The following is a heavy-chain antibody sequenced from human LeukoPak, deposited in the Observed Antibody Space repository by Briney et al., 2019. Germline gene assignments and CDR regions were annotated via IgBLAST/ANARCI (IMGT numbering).Heavy chain of an antibody. V-gene: IGHV3-23*01. CDR1: GFTFSSYA. J-gene: IGHJ3*02. D-gene: IGHD3-10*01. CDR3: AKVDYSITMVRGVSYGAFDI. Sequence: PGGSLSLSCTASGFTFSSYAMSWVRHAPGEGRKWVSPINDNGADTYYADSVMGRFTISRDNSKNTLYLQMNSLRAEDTAVYYCAKVDYSITMVRGVSYGAFDIWGQGTMVTVSS. CDR2: INDNGADT.